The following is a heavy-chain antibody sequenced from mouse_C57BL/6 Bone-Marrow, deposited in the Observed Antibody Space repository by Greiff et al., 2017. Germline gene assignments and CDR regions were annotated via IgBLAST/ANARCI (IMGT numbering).Heavy chain of an antibody. V-gene: IGHV1-19*01. CDR2: INPYNGGT. J-gene: IGHJ4*01. CDR3: ARIPGYDYDGPYYAMDY. CDR1: GYTFTDYY. D-gene: IGHD2-4*01. Sequence: VQLKESGPVLVKPGASVKMSCKASGYTFTDYYMNWVKQSHGKSLEWIGVINPYNGGTSYNQKFKGKATLTVDKSSSTAYMELNSLTSEDSAVYYCARIPGYDYDGPYYAMDYWGPGTSVTVSS.